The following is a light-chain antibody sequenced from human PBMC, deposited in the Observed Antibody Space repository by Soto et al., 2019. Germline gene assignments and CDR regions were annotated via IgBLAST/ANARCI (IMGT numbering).Light chain of an antibody. J-gene: IGKJ5*01. CDR3: KQYKEWHPFT. Sequence: EIVMTQSPATLSVSPGETATLSCRASQYVSNKVAWYQQKPGQAPSLLILGASTRATGVPARFSGSGSGTEFTLSISSLQSEDFAVYYCKQYKEWHPFTFGQGTRLEI. CDR1: QYVSNK. CDR2: GAS. V-gene: IGKV3-15*01.